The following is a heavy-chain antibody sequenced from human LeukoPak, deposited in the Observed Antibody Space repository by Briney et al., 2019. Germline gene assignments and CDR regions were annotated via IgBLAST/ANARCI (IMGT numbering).Heavy chain of an antibody. CDR3: VKVPYSDYGSGRPPFMDV. CDR1: GFTFSNYA. V-gene: IGHV3-23*01. J-gene: IGHJ6*02. D-gene: IGHD3-10*01. CDR2: ISNTGSDT. Sequence: GGSLRLSCAASGFTFSNYAMSWVRQAPGKGLEWVSTISNTGSDTYYADSVQGRFTISRDNSENTLYLQMNNLRAEDTAIHYCVKVPYSDYGSGRPPFMDVWGQGTTVAVSS.